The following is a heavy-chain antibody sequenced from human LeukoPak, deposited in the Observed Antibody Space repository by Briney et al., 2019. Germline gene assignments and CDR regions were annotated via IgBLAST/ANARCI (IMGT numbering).Heavy chain of an antibody. CDR1: GGSISSYY. CDR3: ASAQSIAARYNWFDP. CDR2: IYYSGST. Sequence: SETLSLTCTVSGGSISSYYWSWIRQPPGKGLEWIGYIYYSGSTNYNPSLKSRVTISVDTSKNQFSLKLSSVTAADTAVHYCASAQSIAARYNWFDPWGQGTLVTVSS. V-gene: IGHV4-59*01. D-gene: IGHD6-6*01. J-gene: IGHJ5*02.